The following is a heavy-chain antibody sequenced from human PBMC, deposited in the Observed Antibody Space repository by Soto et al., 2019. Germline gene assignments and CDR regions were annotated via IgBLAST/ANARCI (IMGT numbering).Heavy chain of an antibody. CDR3: IQAEDGIRYSVPVSAFLLNRSSDL. D-gene: IGHD2-21*01. V-gene: IGHV3-74*01. Sequence: GKGLVWVSRINSDGSSTRYADSVKGRFTISRDNAKNTLYLQMNSLRAEDTAVYYCIQAEDGIRYSVPVSAFLLNRSSDL. CDR2: INSDGSST. J-gene: IGHJ2*01.